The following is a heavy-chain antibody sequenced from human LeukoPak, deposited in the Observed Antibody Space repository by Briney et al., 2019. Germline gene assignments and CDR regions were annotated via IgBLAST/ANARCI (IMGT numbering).Heavy chain of an antibody. Sequence: PGGSLRLSCAASGFTFSNYPMSWVRQAPGKGLEWVSAISDSGGSTYYVDSVKGRFTISRDNSKNTLYLQLNSLRAEDTAVYYCAKSLIRVAFDAFDIWGQGTMVTVSS. D-gene: IGHD3-16*02. CDR2: ISDSGGST. CDR3: AKSLIRVAFDAFDI. CDR1: GFTFSNYP. J-gene: IGHJ3*02. V-gene: IGHV3-23*01.